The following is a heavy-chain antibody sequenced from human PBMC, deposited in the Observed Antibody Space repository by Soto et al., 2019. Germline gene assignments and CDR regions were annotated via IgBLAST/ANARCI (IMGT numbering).Heavy chain of an antibody. CDR3: ARDEGYGMDV. Sequence: LRLSCSASGXTFSSYSMNWVRQAPGKGLEWVSSISSSSSYIYYADSVKGRFTISRDNAKNSLYLQMNSLRAEDTAVYYCARDEGYGMDVWGQGTTVTVSS. CDR2: ISSSSSYI. V-gene: IGHV3-21*01. CDR1: GXTFSSYS. J-gene: IGHJ6*02.